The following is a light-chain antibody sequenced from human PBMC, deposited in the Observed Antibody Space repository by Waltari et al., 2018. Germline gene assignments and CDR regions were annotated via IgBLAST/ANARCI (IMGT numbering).Light chain of an antibody. V-gene: IGLV1-51*02. Sequence: QSVLTHPPSVSAAPGQKVTISCSGSSSNIGNNYVTLYQHLPGTAPELRIYENKKRPSGIPDRFSGSKSGTSATLGITGLQTGDEADYYCGTWDSSLSAVVFGGGTKLTVL. CDR1: SSNIGNNY. CDR3: GTWDSSLSAVV. J-gene: IGLJ2*01. CDR2: ENK.